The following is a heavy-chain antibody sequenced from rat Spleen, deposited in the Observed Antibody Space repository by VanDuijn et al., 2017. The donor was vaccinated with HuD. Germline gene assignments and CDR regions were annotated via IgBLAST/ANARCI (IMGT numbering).Heavy chain of an antibody. CDR3: ARHRGYYGYTYPFDY. D-gene: IGHD1-9*01. Sequence: EVQLVESGGGLVQPGRSLKLSCAASGFTFSNSYMAWVRQAPTKGLEWVATISYDGSSTYYRDSVKGRFTISRDNAKSTLYLQMDSLRSEDTATYYCARHRGYYGYTYPFDYWGQGVMVTVSS. J-gene: IGHJ2*01. CDR1: GFTFSNSY. V-gene: IGHV5-29*01. CDR2: ISYDGSST.